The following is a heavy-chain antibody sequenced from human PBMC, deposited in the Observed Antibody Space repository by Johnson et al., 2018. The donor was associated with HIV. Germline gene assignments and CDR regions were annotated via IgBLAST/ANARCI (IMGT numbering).Heavy chain of an antibody. CDR2: IGTACYT. CDR3: VRGGSDAFDI. CDR1: GFTFTSYD. V-gene: IGHV3-13*01. D-gene: IGHD3-10*01. J-gene: IGHJ3*02. Sequence: EVQLVESGGGLVQPGGSLRLSCVASGFTFTSYDMHWVRQATGEGLDWISAIGTACYTLYPGSVKGRFTISRDNAKNSLYLQMNSLSPGDTAVYYCVRGGSDAFDIWGQGTMVTVSS.